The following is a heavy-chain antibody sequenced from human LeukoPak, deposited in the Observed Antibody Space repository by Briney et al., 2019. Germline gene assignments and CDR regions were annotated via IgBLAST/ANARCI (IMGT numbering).Heavy chain of an antibody. Sequence: SETLSLTCTVSGGSISSSSYYWGWTRQPPGKGLAWIGSIYYSGSTYYNPSLKSRVTISVDTSKNQCSLKLRSVTAADTAVYYCARVVKQLWVQYYFGYWGQGTLVTVHS. D-gene: IGHD5-18*01. J-gene: IGHJ4*02. CDR2: IYYSGST. CDR1: GGSISSSSYY. CDR3: ARVVKQLWVQYYFGY. V-gene: IGHV4-39*07.